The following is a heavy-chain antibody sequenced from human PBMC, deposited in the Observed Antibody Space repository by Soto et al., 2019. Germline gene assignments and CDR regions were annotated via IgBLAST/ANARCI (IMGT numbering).Heavy chain of an antibody. CDR1: GFTFTSSA. CDR2: IVVGSGNT. J-gene: IGHJ6*02. CDR3: AADERGKYYYYGMDV. D-gene: IGHD3-10*01. V-gene: IGHV1-58*01. Sequence: SVKVSCKASGFTFTSSAVQWVRQARGQRLEWIGWIVVGSGNTNYAQKFQERVTITRDMSTSTAYMELSSLRSEDTAVYYCAADERGKYYYYGMDVWGQGTTVTVSS.